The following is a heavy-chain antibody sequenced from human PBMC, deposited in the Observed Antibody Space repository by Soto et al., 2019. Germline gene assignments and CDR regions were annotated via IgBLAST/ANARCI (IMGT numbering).Heavy chain of an antibody. CDR2: ISYRWTT. CDR1: GDSISSSGYF. J-gene: IGHJ6*02. D-gene: IGHD4-4*01. V-gene: IGHV4-31*03. Sequence: QVQLQESGPGLVKPSQTLSLTCSVSGDSISSSGYFWTWIRQHPGKGLEWIGYISYRWTTHYNPYLRSRVTMSLDKSENQFSLNLSSVTTADTAVYYCARYRDSSNYVRHCLGLDVCGQGTTVTGYS. CDR3: ARYRDSSNYVRHCLGLDV.